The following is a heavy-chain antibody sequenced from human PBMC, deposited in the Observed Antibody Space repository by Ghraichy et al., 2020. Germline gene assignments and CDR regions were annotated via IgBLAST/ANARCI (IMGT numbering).Heavy chain of an antibody. J-gene: IGHJ6*02. Sequence: LSLTCAASGFTFSSYWMHWVRQAPGKGLVWVSRINSDGSSTSYADSVKGRFTISRDNAKNTLYLQMNSLRAEDTAVYYCARDDSGSDYTYYYGRDVWVQGTTVTVSS. CDR2: INSDGSST. CDR1: GFTFSSYW. V-gene: IGHV3-74*01. CDR3: ARDDSGSDYTYYYGRDV. D-gene: IGHD3-10*01.